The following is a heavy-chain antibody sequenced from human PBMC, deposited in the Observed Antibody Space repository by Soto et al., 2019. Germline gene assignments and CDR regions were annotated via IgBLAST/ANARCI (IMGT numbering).Heavy chain of an antibody. V-gene: IGHV1-18*04. CDR1: GYTFTSYG. J-gene: IGHJ6*02. D-gene: IGHD2-15*01. CDR3: ARQTIRYCSGARCRKYYYYCMVF. CDR2: ISAYNGNT. Sequence: ASVKVSCKASGYTFTSYGISWVRQAPGQGLEWMGWISAYNGNTNYAQKLQGRVTMTTDTSTSTAYMELRSLRSDDTAVYYCARQTIRYCSGARCRKYYYYCMVFWCQGITVTGS.